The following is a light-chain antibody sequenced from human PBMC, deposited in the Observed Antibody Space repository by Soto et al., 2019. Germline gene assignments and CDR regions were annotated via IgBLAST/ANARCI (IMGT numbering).Light chain of an antibody. V-gene: IGKV1-33*01. CDR1: RDIRKY. J-gene: IGKJ4*01. CDR2: DAS. Sequence: DIQMTQSPSSLSASVGDRVTITCQASRDIRKYLNWYQQKPGIAPKLLIYDASNLETGVTSRFSGSGSGTDFTFTISSLQSEDIATYYCQQYHTLVSFGGGTKVEIK. CDR3: QQYHTLVS.